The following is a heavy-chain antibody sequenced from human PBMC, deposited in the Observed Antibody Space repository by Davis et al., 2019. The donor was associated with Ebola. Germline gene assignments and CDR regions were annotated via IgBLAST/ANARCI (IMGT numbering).Heavy chain of an antibody. V-gene: IGHV3-15*01. D-gene: IGHD2-2*01. J-gene: IGHJ2*01. Sequence: PGGSLRLSCAASGFTFSSYAMSWVRQAPGKGLEWVGRIKSKTDGGTTDYAAPVKGRFTISRDDSKNTLYLQMNSLRAEDTAVYYCARDPSSTSYLIYWYFDLWGRGTLVTVSS. CDR2: IKSKTDGGTT. CDR3: ARDPSSTSYLIYWYFDL. CDR1: GFTFSSYA.